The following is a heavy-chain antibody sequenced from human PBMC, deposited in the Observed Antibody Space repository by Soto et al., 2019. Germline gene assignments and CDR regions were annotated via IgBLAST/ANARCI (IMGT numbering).Heavy chain of an antibody. CDR2: IIPVFERT. V-gene: IGHV1-69*01. Sequence: VQLVQSGAEVKKPGSSLKVSCEASGGTFNTHGISWVRQAPGQGLEWMGGIIPVFERTSYARRFQGRVTISADESTSTAQIELSSLRSDDSGVYYCATAGYRGVSFQQFDSWGQGTLVIVSS. CDR3: ATAGYRGVSFQQFDS. CDR1: GGTFNTHG. J-gene: IGHJ4*02. D-gene: IGHD2-21*01.